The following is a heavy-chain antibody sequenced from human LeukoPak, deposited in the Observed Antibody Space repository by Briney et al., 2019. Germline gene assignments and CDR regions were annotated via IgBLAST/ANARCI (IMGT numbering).Heavy chain of an antibody. V-gene: IGHV3-66*01. J-gene: IGHJ6*03. D-gene: IGHD5-18*01. CDR1: GLTVSSNY. Sequence: GGSLRLSCAASGLTVSSNYMSWVRQAPGKGLEWVSLIYSGGSTFYADSVKGRFTISRDNSKNTLYLQMNSLRAEDTAVYYCARDGRSSWIQNYYYMDVWGKGTTVTVSS. CDR2: IYSGGST. CDR3: ARDGRSSWIQNYYYMDV.